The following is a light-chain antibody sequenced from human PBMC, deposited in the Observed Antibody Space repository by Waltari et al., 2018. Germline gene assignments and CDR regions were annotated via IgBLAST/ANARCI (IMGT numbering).Light chain of an antibody. CDR1: QSISSW. Sequence: DIQMTQSPSTLSASVGDRVTITCRASQSISSWLAWYQQKPGKAPKLLIYKAFSLESGFPSRFSGSGSGTEFTLTISSLQPDDFATYYCQQYNNYPWTFGQGTKVEIK. V-gene: IGKV1-5*03. CDR3: QQYNNYPWT. CDR2: KAF. J-gene: IGKJ1*01.